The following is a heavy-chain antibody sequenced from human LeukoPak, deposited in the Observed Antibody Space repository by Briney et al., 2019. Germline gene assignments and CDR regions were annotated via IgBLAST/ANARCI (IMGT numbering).Heavy chain of an antibody. CDR2: IYPGDSDT. CDR3: ATSRSGYSYGYPLDY. V-gene: IGHV5-51*01. Sequence: GESLKISCKGSGYRFNAYWIGWVRQLPEKGLEWMGIIYPGDSDTRYSPSFQGQVAISADRSINTAYLQWSSLRASDSAMYYCATSRSGYSYGYPLDYWGQGTLVAVSS. CDR1: GYRFNAYW. D-gene: IGHD5-18*01. J-gene: IGHJ4*02.